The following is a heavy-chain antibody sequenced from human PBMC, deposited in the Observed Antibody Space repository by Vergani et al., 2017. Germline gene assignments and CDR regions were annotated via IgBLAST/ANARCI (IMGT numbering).Heavy chain of an antibody. CDR3: ARDVPYGDYCDYYYYGMDV. CDR2: IIPILGIA. V-gene: IGHV1-69*09. Sequence: QVQLVQSGAEVKKPGSSVKVSCKASGGTFSSYTISWVRQAPGQGLEWMGRIIPILGIANYAQKFQGRVTITADKSTSTAYMELSSLRSEDTAVYYGARDVPYGDYCDYYYYGMDVWGQGTTVTVSS. CDR1: GGTFSSYT. J-gene: IGHJ6*02. D-gene: IGHD4-17*01.